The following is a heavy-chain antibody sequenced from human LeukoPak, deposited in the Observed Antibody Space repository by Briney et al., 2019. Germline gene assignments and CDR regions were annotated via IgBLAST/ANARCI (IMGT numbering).Heavy chain of an antibody. J-gene: IGHJ4*02. D-gene: IGHD3-22*01. CDR2: FYNNGST. CDR3: ARHYYDSSGYWSPPGDY. Sequence: PSETLSLTCTVSGGSINNASYHWGWIRQPPGKGRGWIGGFYNNGSTYYSPSLKSRLTISVDTSKNHFSLRLTSVTAADTAVYYCARHYYDSSGYWSPPGDYWAQGTLVTVSS. CDR1: GGSINNASYH. V-gene: IGHV4-39*01.